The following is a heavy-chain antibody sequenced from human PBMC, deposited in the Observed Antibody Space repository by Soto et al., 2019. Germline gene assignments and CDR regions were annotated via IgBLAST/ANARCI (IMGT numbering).Heavy chain of an antibody. J-gene: IGHJ6*02. V-gene: IGHV3-33*01. D-gene: IGHD3-22*01. CDR2: MWFDGSKK. CDR1: GFSVSYFD. CDR3: ARGPKRGSSGSRTKTTFYYYAMDV. Sequence: GGSLRLSCVASGFSVSYFDIRWVRQAPGKGLEWMAVMWFDGSKKYYADSVKGRFAISRDISKNTIYLQTNSLRAEDTAVFFCARGPKRGSSGSRTKTTFYYYAMDVWGQGTTVTVSS.